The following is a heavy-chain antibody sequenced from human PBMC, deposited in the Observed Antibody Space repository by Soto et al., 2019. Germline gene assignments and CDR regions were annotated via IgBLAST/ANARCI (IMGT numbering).Heavy chain of an antibody. CDR3: ARGNYGSGSYYPHFDY. CDR1: GGSISSGGYS. V-gene: IGHV4-30-2*01. CDR2: IYHSGST. Sequence: PSETLSLTCAVSGGSISSGGYSWSWIRQPPGKGLEWIGYIYHSGSTYYNPSLKSRVTISVDRSKNQFSLKLSSVTAADTAVYYCARGNYGSGSYYPHFDYWGQGTLVTVSS. D-gene: IGHD3-10*01. J-gene: IGHJ4*02.